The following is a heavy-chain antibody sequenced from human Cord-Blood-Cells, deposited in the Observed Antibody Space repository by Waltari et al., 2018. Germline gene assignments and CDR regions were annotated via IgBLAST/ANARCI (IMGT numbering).Heavy chain of an antibody. V-gene: IGHV4-38-2*02. CDR2: IYHSGST. Sequence: QVQLQESGPGLVKHSETLSLTCTVSGYSISSGYYWGWIRRPPGKGLEWIGSIYHSGSTYYNPSLKSRVTISVDTSKNQFSLKLSSVTAADTAVYYCARVGRCSSTSCYWYFDLWGRGTLVTVSS. CDR1: GYSISSGYY. D-gene: IGHD2-2*01. CDR3: ARVGRCSSTSCYWYFDL. J-gene: IGHJ2*01.